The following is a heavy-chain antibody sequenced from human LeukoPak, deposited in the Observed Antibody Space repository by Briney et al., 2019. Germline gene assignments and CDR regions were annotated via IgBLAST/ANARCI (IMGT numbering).Heavy chain of an antibody. J-gene: IGHJ4*02. Sequence: GGSLRLSCATSGFPFSDFSMTWVRQAPGKGLEWISTTNSGGTNTYYAESVKGRFTISRDNSKNALYLQVSGLRVEDTAIYYCAKQSYARSLGEGGPGTLVTVSS. CDR1: GFPFSDFS. V-gene: IGHV3-23*01. D-gene: IGHD3-16*01. CDR2: TNSGGTNT. CDR3: AKQSYARSLGE.